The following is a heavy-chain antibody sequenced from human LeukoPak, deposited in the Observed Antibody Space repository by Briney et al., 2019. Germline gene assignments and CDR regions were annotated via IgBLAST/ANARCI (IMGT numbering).Heavy chain of an antibody. CDR1: GGSFSGYY. CDR3: ARGGYCSGGSCKRPTY. D-gene: IGHD2-15*01. Sequence: SETLSLTCAVYGGSFSGYYWSWIRQPPGKGLEWIGEINHSGSTNYNPSLKSRVTISVDTSKNQFSLKLSSVTAADTAVYYCARGGYCSGGSCKRPTYWGQGTLVTVSS. V-gene: IGHV4-34*01. J-gene: IGHJ4*02. CDR2: INHSGST.